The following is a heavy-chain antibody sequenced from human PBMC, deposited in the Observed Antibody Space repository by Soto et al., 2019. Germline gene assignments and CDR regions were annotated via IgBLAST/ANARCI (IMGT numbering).Heavy chain of an antibody. CDR1: GGTFSSYA. J-gene: IGHJ6*02. Sequence: SVKVSCKASGGTFSSYAISWVRQAPGQGLEWMGGIIPIFGTANYAQKFQGRVTITADKSTSTAYMELSSLRSEDTAVYYCASVVVPAAIRSNYGMDVWGQGTTVTVSS. D-gene: IGHD2-2*02. CDR2: IIPIFGTA. CDR3: ASVVVPAAIRSNYGMDV. V-gene: IGHV1-69*06.